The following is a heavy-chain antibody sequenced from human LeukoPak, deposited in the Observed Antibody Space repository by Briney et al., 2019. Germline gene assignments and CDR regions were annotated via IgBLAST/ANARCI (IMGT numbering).Heavy chain of an antibody. Sequence: GSSVKVSCKASGGNLSTYAINWIRQAPGQGLEWVGGIIPIFGTPNYARKFQGRVTITTDESTKTVYMELRSLRSDDTAVYYCARDEFRGMSIIRCFDPWGQGTLFTVFS. CDR1: GGNLSTYA. J-gene: IGHJ5*02. D-gene: IGHD3-3*01. CDR3: ARDEFRGMSIIRCFDP. CDR2: IIPIFGTP. V-gene: IGHV1-69*05.